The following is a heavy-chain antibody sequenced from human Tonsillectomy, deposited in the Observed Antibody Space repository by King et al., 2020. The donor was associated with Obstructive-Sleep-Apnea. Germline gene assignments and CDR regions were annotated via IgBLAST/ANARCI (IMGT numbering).Heavy chain of an antibody. J-gene: IGHJ4*02. CDR1: GITLSSYA. D-gene: IGHD6-13*01. Sequence: QLVQSGGGVVQPGRSLRLSCSGSGITLSSYAMHWVRHAPGKGLVWVSVISYDESNKNDAVSVKGRLTISRDKSKNTLDLQMNSLRAEDTAVYYCARMWQQLAPDYWGQGTLVTVSS. CDR2: ISYDESNK. CDR3: ARMWQQLAPDY. V-gene: IGHV3-30*04.